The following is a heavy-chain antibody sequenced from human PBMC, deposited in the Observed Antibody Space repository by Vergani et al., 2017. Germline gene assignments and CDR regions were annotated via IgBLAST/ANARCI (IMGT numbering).Heavy chain of an antibody. CDR2: ISGSGGST. CDR3: AASGRSPAAILGFYYYCMDV. J-gene: IGHJ6*02. CDR1: GFTFSSYA. Sequence: EVQLLESGGGLVQPGGSLRLSCAASGFTFSSYAMSWVRQAPGKGLEWVSAISGSGGSTYYADSVKGRFTISRDNSKNTLYLQMNSLRAEDTAVYYCAASGRSPAAILGFYYYCMDVWGQGTTVTVSS. V-gene: IGHV3-23*01. D-gene: IGHD2-2*01.